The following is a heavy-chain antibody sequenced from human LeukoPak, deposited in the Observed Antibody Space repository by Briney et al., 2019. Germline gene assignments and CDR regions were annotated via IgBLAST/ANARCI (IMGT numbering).Heavy chain of an antibody. Sequence: ASVKVSCKASGYAFTSYGISWVRQAPGQGLEWMGWITAYNANTNYAQKLQGRVTMTTDTSTSTAYMELRSLRSDDTAVYYCARHSGSYSAFVLFDYWGQGTLVTVSS. CDR3: ARHSGSYSAFVLFDY. J-gene: IGHJ4*02. D-gene: IGHD1-26*01. CDR2: ITAYNANT. CDR1: GYAFTSYG. V-gene: IGHV1-18*01.